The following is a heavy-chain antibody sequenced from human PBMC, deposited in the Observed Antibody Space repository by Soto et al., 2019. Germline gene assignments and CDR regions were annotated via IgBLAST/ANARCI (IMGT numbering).Heavy chain of an antibody. CDR3: ARDLYGSGGSCPRHFQH. D-gene: IGHD2-15*01. Sequence: QVQLVQSGAEVKKPGSSVKVSCKASGGTFSSYAISWVRQAPGQGLEWMGGIIPIFGTANYAQKFQGRVTITADESTSTAYMELSSLRSEDTAVYYCARDLYGSGGSCPRHFQHWGQGTLVTVSS. J-gene: IGHJ1*01. V-gene: IGHV1-69*01. CDR1: GGTFSSYA. CDR2: IIPIFGTA.